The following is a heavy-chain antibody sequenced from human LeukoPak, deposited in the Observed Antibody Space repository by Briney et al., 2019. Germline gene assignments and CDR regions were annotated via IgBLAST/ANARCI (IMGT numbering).Heavy chain of an antibody. V-gene: IGHV3-23*01. J-gene: IGHJ4*02. CDR2: ISGSGGST. CDR3: AKDRASSRWYSAHDY. D-gene: IGHD6-19*01. CDR1: GFTFSSYA. Sequence: GGSLRLSCAASGFTFSSYAMSWVRQAPGKGLEWVSAISGSGGSTYYADSVKGRFTISRDNSKNTLYLQMNSLRAEDTAVYYCAKDRASSRWYSAHDYWGQGTLVTVSS.